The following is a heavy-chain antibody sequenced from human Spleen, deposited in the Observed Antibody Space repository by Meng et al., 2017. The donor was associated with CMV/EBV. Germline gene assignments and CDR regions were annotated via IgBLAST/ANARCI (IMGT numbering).Heavy chain of an antibody. CDR2: IYYSGST. CDR1: GGSISSYY. V-gene: IGHV4-59*08. Sequence: SETLSLTCTVSGGSISSYYWSWIRQPPGKGLEWIGYIYYSGSTNYNPSLKSRVTMSVDTSKNHFSLKLRSVTAADTAVYYCARRDNWFDPWGQGTLVTVSS. CDR3: ARRDNWFDP. J-gene: IGHJ5*02.